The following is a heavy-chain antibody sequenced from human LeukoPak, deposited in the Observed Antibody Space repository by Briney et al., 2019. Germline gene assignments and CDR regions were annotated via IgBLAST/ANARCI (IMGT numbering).Heavy chain of an antibody. CDR2: ISAYNGNT. CDR1: GYTFTSYG. J-gene: IGHJ4*02. V-gene: IGHV1-18*01. D-gene: IGHD3-22*01. CDR3: AREGPYYYDSSGYDY. Sequence: ASVKVSCKACGYTFTSYGISWVRQAPGQGLEWMGWISAYNGNTNYAQKLQGRVTMTTDTSTSTAYMELSSLRSEDTAVYYCAREGPYYYDSSGYDYWGQGTLVTVSS.